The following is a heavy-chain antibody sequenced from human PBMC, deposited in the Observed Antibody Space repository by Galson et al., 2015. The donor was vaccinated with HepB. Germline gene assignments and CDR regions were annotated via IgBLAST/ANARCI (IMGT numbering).Heavy chain of an antibody. Sequence: QSGAEVKKPGESLKISCKGSGYSFTSYWIGWVRQMPGKGPEWMGIIYPGDSDTRYSPSFQGQVTISADKSISTAYLQWSSLKASDTAMYYCARALGYCSSTSCARLNLMPGWFDPWGQGTLVTVSS. D-gene: IGHD2-2*01. V-gene: IGHV5-51*01. CDR3: ARALGYCSSTSCARLNLMPGWFDP. CDR2: IYPGDSDT. CDR1: GYSFTSYW. J-gene: IGHJ5*02.